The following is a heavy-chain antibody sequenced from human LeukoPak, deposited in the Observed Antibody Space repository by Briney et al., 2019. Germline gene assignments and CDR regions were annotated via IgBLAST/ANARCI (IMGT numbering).Heavy chain of an antibody. J-gene: IGHJ6*02. V-gene: IGHV4-30-2*01. CDR3: ATPISGSPGYYGMDV. Sequence: SETLSLTCAVSGGSISSGGYSWSWIRQPPGKGLEWIGYIYHSGSTYYNPSLKSRVTISVDRSKNQFSLKLSSVTAADTAVYYCATPISGSPGYYGMDVWGQGTTVTVSS. CDR2: IYHSGST. D-gene: IGHD2-15*01. CDR1: GGSISSGGYS.